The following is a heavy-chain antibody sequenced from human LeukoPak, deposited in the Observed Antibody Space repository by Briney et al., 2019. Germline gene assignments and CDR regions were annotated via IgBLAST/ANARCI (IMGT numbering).Heavy chain of an antibody. Sequence: GASVKVSCKTSGYNFIANSIHWVRQAPGQGLEWMGWISAYNGNTNYAQKLQGRVTMTTDASTSTAYMELRSLRSEDTAVYYCATPALRGYYDSSGYRAPATFYFDYWGQGTLVTVSS. J-gene: IGHJ4*02. CDR2: ISAYNGNT. V-gene: IGHV1-18*04. CDR1: GYNFIANS. CDR3: ATPALRGYYDSSGYRAPATFYFDY. D-gene: IGHD3-22*01.